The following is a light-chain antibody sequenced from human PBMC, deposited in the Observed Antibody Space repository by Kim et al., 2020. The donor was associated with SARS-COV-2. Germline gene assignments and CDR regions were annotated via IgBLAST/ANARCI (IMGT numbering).Light chain of an antibody. CDR2: GAS. CDR1: QSVSSN. Sequence: GSPVESATLPCRASQSVSSNLAWYQQKPGQAPRLLIYGASTRATGIPARFSGSGSGTEFTLTISSLQSEDFAVYYCQQYNNWPPLTFGGGTKLEI. V-gene: IGKV3-15*01. CDR3: QQYNNWPPLT. J-gene: IGKJ4*01.